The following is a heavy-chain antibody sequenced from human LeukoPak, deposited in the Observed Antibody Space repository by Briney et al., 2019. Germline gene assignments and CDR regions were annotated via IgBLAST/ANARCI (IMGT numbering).Heavy chain of an antibody. V-gene: IGHV3-23*01. D-gene: IGHD6-19*01. Sequence: GGSLRLSCAASGFTFSSYAMSWVRQAPGKGLEWVSAISGSGGSTYYADSVKGRFTISRDNSKNTLYLQMNSLRAEDTAVYYCAKGRQWLVGGNYFAYWGQGTLVTVSS. J-gene: IGHJ4*02. CDR3: AKGRQWLVGGNYFAY. CDR2: ISGSGGST. CDR1: GFTFSSYA.